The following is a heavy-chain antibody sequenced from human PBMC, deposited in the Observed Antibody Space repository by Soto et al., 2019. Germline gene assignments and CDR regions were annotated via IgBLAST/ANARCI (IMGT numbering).Heavy chain of an antibody. CDR2: ISGSGGST. Sequence: PGGSLRLSCAASGFTFSGYAMSWVRQAPGKGLEWVSTISGSGGSTYYADSVKGRFTISRDNSKNTLYLQMNSLRAEDTAVYYCAKDQGSSWYEIDYWGQGTLVTVSS. CDR3: AKDQGSSWYEIDY. CDR1: GFTFSGYA. J-gene: IGHJ4*02. D-gene: IGHD6-13*01. V-gene: IGHV3-23*01.